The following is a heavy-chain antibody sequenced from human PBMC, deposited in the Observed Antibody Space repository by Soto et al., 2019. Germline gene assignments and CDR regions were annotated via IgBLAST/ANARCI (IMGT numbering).Heavy chain of an antibody. CDR2: IYYTGYT. Sequence: SETLSLTCTVSGGPISSSSYYWGWIRPAPGKGLEWLATIYYTGYTYHNPSLKSHVTISVDTSKNQFSLKLTSVTAADTALYYCARSAIATHWFFDLWGRGTLVTVSS. D-gene: IGHD5-18*01. J-gene: IGHJ2*01. V-gene: IGHV4-39*01. CDR1: GGPISSSSYY. CDR3: ARSAIATHWFFDL.